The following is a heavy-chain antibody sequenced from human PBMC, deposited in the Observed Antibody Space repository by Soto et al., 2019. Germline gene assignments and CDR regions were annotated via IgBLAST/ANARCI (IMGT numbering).Heavy chain of an antibody. CDR1: GFIFETYA. V-gene: IGHV3-23*01. CDR2: IRGGGGST. CDR3: ARRRGNTWEFYYFDS. J-gene: IGHJ4*02. Sequence: GGSLRLSCAASGFIFETYAMSWVRQPPGKGLEWVSGIRGGGGSTYYADSVKGRFTISRDNSKNTLYLQVNSLRAEDTAVYYCARRRGNTWEFYYFDSWGQGTLVTVSS. D-gene: IGHD3-16*01.